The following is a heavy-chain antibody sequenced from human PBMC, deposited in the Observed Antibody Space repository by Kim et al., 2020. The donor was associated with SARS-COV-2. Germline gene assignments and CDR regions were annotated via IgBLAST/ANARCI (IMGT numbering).Heavy chain of an antibody. D-gene: IGHD3-22*01. CDR3: AKDLWSSGSPLGFDY. Sequence: DSVKVRFTITRDNSKNSLYLKMNSMRAEETAVYYCAKDLWSSGSPLGFDYWGQGTLVTVSS. V-gene: IGHV3-23*01. J-gene: IGHJ4*02.